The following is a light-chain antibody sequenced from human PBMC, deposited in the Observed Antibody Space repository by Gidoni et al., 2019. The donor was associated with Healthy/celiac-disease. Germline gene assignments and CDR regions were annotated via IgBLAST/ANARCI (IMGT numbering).Light chain of an antibody. Sequence: DIQMTQSPSTLSASVGDRVTITCRASQSISSWLAWYQPKPGKAPKLLIYKASSLESGVPSRFSGSGSGTEFTLTISSLQPDDFATYYCQQYNSYSRRTFGQGTKVEIK. CDR1: QSISSW. J-gene: IGKJ1*01. CDR2: KAS. CDR3: QQYNSYSRRT. V-gene: IGKV1-5*03.